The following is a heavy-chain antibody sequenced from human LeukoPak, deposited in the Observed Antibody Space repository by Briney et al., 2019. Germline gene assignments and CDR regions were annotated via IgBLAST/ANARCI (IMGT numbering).Heavy chain of an antibody. V-gene: IGHV3-48*02. D-gene: IGHD6-19*01. CDR1: GFTFSSYS. Sequence: GGSLRLSYAASGFTFSSYSMNWVRQAPGKGLEWVSYISSSSSTICYADSVKGRFTISRDNAKNSLYLQMNSLRDEDTAVYYCARDRSGWYVSWFDPWGQGTLVTVSS. CDR3: ARDRSGWYVSWFDP. CDR2: ISSSSSTI. J-gene: IGHJ5*02.